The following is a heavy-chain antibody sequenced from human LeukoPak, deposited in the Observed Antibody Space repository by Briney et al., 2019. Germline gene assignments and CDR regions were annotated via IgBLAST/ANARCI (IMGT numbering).Heavy chain of an antibody. CDR2: ISGSGGRT. V-gene: IGHV3-23*01. D-gene: IGHD3-22*01. CDR3: AKGTYYYDSSGYYYYPPPSDY. CDR1: GFTFSSYA. Sequence: TGGSLRLSCAASGFTFSSYAMSWVRQAPGKGREWVSAISGSGGRTYYADSVKGRFTISRDNSKNTLYLQMNSLRAEDTAVYYCAKGTYYYDSSGYYYYPPPSDYWGQGTLVTVSS. J-gene: IGHJ4*02.